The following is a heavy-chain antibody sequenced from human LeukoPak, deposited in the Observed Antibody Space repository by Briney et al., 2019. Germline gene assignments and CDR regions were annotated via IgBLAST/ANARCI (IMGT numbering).Heavy chain of an antibody. CDR2: ISYDGSNK. J-gene: IGHJ4*02. V-gene: IGHV3-30*04. D-gene: IGHD5-18*01. Sequence: PGGSLRLSCAASGFTFSSYAMHWVRQAPGKGLEWVAVISYDGSNKYYADSVKGRFTISRDNSKNTLYLQMNSLRAEDTAVYYCARDSGGYSYGYSGSDYWGQGTLVTVSS. CDR1: GFTFSSYA. CDR3: ARDSGGYSYGYSGSDY.